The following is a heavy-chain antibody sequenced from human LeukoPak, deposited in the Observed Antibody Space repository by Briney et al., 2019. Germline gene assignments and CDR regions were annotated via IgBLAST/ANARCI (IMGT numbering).Heavy chain of an antibody. CDR3: ARDQANGGIVGFDP. V-gene: IGHV4-59*01. Sequence: KPSETLSLTCTVSGGSISSYYWSGIRQPPGEGGEGLGYIYYSGSTNYNTSLESRVTISEDTSKNQFSLKLSSVTAADTAVYYCARDQANGGIVGFDPWGQGTLVTVSS. J-gene: IGHJ5*02. CDR2: IYYSGST. CDR1: GGSISSYY. D-gene: IGHD2-15*01.